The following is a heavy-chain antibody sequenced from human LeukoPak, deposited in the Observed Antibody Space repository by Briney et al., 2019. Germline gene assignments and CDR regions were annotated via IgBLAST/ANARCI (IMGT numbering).Heavy chain of an antibody. D-gene: IGHD2-2*01. Sequence: ASLKVSCKASRYTFTDYYIHWVRQAPRQGLEWMGWINPNSGGTNYAQKFQGRVTMTRDTSISTAYMELSRLRSDDTAVYYCARDHCTSNGCYEIYYYGMDVWGQGTTVTVSS. CDR2: INPNSGGT. CDR1: RYTFTDYY. J-gene: IGHJ6*02. V-gene: IGHV1-2*02. CDR3: ARDHCTSNGCYEIYYYGMDV.